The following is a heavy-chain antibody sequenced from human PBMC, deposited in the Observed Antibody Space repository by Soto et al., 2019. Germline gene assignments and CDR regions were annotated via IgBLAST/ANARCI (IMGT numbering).Heavy chain of an antibody. J-gene: IGHJ4*02. CDR1: GFTFSDYY. D-gene: IGHD3-9*01. CDR2: ISSSSSYT. CDR3: AREWRDILTGYWYYFDY. Sequence: QVQLVESGGGLVKPGGSLRLSCAASGFTFSDYYMSWIRQAPGKGLEWVSYISSSSSYTNYADSVKGRFTISRDNAKNSLYLQMNSLRAEDTAVYYCAREWRDILTGYWYYFDYWGQGTLVTVSS. V-gene: IGHV3-11*06.